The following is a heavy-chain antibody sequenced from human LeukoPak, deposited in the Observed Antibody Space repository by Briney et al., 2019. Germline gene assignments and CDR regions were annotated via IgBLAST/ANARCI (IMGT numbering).Heavy chain of an antibody. J-gene: IGHJ4*02. V-gene: IGHV4-39*01. CDR3: ARQDYCRTTSCSYYFDY. CDR1: GGSISSSSYY. Sequence: PSETLSLTCTVSGGSISSSSYYWGWIRQPPGKGLEWIGSMYYSGSTYYNPSLKSRLTISVDTSKNQFSLKLSAVTAADTAVYYCARQDYCRTTSCSYYFDYWGQGILLTVSS. CDR2: MYYSGST. D-gene: IGHD2-2*01.